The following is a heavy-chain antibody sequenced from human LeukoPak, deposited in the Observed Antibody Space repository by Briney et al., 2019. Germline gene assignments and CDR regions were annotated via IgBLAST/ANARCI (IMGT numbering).Heavy chain of an antibody. CDR3: ARDLMTTVTTVDY. J-gene: IGHJ4*02. V-gene: IGHV3-21*01. CDR1: GFTFSSYS. CDR2: ISSSSSYT. D-gene: IGHD4-17*01. Sequence: GGSLRLSCAASGFTFSSYSMNWVRQAPGKGLEWVSSISSSSSYTYYADSVKGRFTISRDNAKNSLYLQMNSLRAEDTAVYYCARDLMTTVTTVDYWGQGTLVTVSS.